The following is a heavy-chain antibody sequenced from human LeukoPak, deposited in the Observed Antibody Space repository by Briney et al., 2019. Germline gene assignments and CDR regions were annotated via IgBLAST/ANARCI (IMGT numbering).Heavy chain of an antibody. CDR3: ARAPGGFGEFYFDY. J-gene: IGHJ4*02. Sequence: ASVKVSCKASGYTFTSYGISWVRQAPGQGLEWMGWISAYNGNTNYAQKLQGRVTMTTDTSTGTAYMELRSLRSDDTAVYYCARAPGGFGEFYFDYWGQGTLVTVSS. D-gene: IGHD3-10*01. CDR1: GYTFTSYG. CDR2: ISAYNGNT. V-gene: IGHV1-18*01.